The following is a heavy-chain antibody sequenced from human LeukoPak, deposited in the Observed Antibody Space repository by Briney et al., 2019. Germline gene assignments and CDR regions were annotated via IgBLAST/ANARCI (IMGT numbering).Heavy chain of an antibody. CDR2: ISGSGGST. D-gene: IGHD6-13*01. Sequence: GGSLRLSCAASGFTFSSYAMSWVRQAPGKGLEWVSAISGSGGSTYYADSVKGRFTISRDNSKNTLYLQMNSLRAEDTAVYYCAVHSSSWYYFDYWGQGTLVTVSS. V-gene: IGHV3-23*01. CDR3: AVHSSSWYYFDY. J-gene: IGHJ4*02. CDR1: GFTFSSYA.